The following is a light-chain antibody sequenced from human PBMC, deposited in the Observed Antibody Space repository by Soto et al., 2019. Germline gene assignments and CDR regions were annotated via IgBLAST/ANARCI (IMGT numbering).Light chain of an antibody. CDR3: QQRSNPLT. Sequence: VLPRFPGTWPLSPGERATLSCRASQSVSSTFFAWYQKKPGPAPRLLIDGASRRATSAPDRFSGSGAGTDFTPISSIQEPEDSAVYYCQQRSNPLTFGPGTKVDIK. CDR2: GAS. J-gene: IGKJ3*01. V-gene: IGKV3D-20*02. CDR1: QSVSSTF.